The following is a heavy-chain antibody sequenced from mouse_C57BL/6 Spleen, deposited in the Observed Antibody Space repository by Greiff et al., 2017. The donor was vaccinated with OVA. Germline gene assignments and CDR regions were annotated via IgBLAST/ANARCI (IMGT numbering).Heavy chain of an antibody. CDR3: ARNSITTVVAPMDY. CDR2: INPSSGYT. D-gene: IGHD1-1*01. V-gene: IGHV1-7*01. CDR1: GYTFTSYW. J-gene: IGHJ4*01. Sequence: QVQLQQSGAELAKPGASVKLSCKASGYTFTSYWMHWVKQRPGQGLEWIGYINPSSGYTTYNQKLKDKALLTEDKSTSTTYMQLSSLTYEDSTVYYYARNSITTVVAPMDYWGQGTSVTVSS.